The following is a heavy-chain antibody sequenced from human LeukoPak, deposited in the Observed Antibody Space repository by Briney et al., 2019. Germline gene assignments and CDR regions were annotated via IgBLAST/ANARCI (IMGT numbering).Heavy chain of an antibody. J-gene: IGHJ4*02. Sequence: GASVKVSCKASGYTFTGYYMHWVRQAPGQGLEWMGWINPNSGGTNYAQKFQGGVTMTRDTSISTAYMELRRLRSDDTAVYYCARGTPRTGGYWGQGTLVTVSS. V-gene: IGHV1-2*02. D-gene: IGHD2-15*01. CDR2: INPNSGGT. CDR3: ARGTPRTGGY. CDR1: GYTFTGYY.